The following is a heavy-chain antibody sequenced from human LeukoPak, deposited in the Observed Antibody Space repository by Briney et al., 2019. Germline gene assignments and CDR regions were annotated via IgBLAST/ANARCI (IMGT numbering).Heavy chain of an antibody. J-gene: IGHJ4*02. CDR1: GFTISRSS. D-gene: IGHD2-2*03. V-gene: IGHV3-64*01. CDR2: ISRSGGNT. Sequence: GGSLRLSCAASGFTISRSSMYWVRQAPGKGLEFVSAISRSGGNTYYANSVKGRFTISRDTSKNTLYLQVGSLRVEDTAVYYCARVGDRSGNGYSHWGQGTLVTVSS. CDR3: ARVGDRSGNGYSH.